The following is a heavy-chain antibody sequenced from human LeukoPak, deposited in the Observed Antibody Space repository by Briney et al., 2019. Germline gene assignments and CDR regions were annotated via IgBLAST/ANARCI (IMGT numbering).Heavy chain of an antibody. V-gene: IGHV1-24*01. J-gene: IGHJ4*02. Sequence: GASVKVSCKVSGYTLTELSMHWVRQAPGKGLEWMGGFDPEDGETIYAQKFQGRVTITEDTSTDTAYMELSSLRSEDTAVYYCARVGAADPFDYWGQGTLVTVSS. CDR2: FDPEDGET. D-gene: IGHD6-13*01. CDR3: ARVGAADPFDY. CDR1: GYTLTELS.